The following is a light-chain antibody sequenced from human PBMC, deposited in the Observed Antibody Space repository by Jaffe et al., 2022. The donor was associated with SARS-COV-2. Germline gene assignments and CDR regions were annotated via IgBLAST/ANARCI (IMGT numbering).Light chain of an antibody. CDR1: QSISSS. V-gene: IGKV1-39*01. CDR3: QQSYSIFHT. CDR2: AAF. J-gene: IGKJ2*01. Sequence: IQMTQSPSSLSASVGDSVTITCRASQSISSSLNWYQQKPGKAPKVLIYAAFSLQSGVPSRFSGSGSGTDFTLTISSLQPEDFATYYCQQSYSIFHTFGQGTKLEIK.